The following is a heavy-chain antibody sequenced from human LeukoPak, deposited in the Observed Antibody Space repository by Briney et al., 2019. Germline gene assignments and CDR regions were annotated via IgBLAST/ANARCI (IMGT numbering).Heavy chain of an antibody. D-gene: IGHD6-19*01. Sequence: SETLSLTCAVYGGSFSGYYWSWIRQPPGKGLEWIGEVNHSGGTNYNPSLKSRVTISVDTSKNQFSLKLSSVTAADTAVYYCAQRHSSGWYYFDYWGQGTLVTVPS. V-gene: IGHV4-34*01. CDR2: VNHSGGT. J-gene: IGHJ4*02. CDR3: AQRHSSGWYYFDY. CDR1: GGSFSGYY.